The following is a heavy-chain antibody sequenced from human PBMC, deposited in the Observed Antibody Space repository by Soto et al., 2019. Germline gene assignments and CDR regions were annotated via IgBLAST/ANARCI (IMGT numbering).Heavy chain of an antibody. CDR3: ALPFFFWVVNLPDTWLDP. J-gene: IGHJ5*02. CDR1: GGSINSHY. V-gene: IGHV4-59*08. CDR2: IYYSGNT. Sequence: SETLSLTCTVSGGSINSHYWSWVRQPPGKEQEWIGHIYYSGNTIYNPSLKSRVSISVDASKNKISLRLNSVTAADTAVYFCALPFFFWVVNLPDTWLDPSCQGTLVTVSS. D-gene: IGHD3-3*01.